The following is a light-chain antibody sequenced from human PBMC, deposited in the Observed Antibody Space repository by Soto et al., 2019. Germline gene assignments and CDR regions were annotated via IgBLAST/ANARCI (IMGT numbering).Light chain of an antibody. CDR3: SLYTSENAYV. CDR1: STDFVSYNR. J-gene: IGLJ1*01. V-gene: IGLV2-18*01. Sequence: QSVLTQPPSVSGSPGQSVTISCTGTSTDFVSYNRVSWYQQPPGTAPKLMIYEVSKRPSGVPDRFSGSKSGNTASLTISGLQAADEADYYCSLYTSENAYVFGTGTTLTVL. CDR2: EVS.